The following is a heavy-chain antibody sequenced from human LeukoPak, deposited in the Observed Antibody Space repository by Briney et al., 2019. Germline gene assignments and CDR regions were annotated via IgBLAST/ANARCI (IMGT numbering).Heavy chain of an antibody. D-gene: IGHD1-1*01. CDR2: INHSGST. Sequence: PSETLSLSCAVYGGSFSGYYWSWIRQPPGKGLEWIGEINHSGSTNYNPSLKSRVTISVDTSKNQFSLKLSSVTAADTAVYYCARASTHSDYWGQGTLVNVSS. CDR3: ARASTHSDY. CDR1: GGSFSGYY. J-gene: IGHJ4*02. V-gene: IGHV4-34*01.